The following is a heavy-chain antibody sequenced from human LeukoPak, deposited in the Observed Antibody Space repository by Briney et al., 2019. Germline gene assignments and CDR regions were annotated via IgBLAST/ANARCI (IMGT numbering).Heavy chain of an antibody. CDR2: ISGSGGNT. CDR3: AKDPVGSWPTQPFDY. J-gene: IGHJ4*02. D-gene: IGHD6-13*01. V-gene: IGHV3-23*01. CDR1: GFTLSSYA. Sequence: PGGSLRLSCAASGFTLSSYAMSWVRQAPGKGLEWVSAISGSGGNTYYADSVKGRFTISRDNSKNTLYLQMNSLRAEDTAVYYCAKDPVGSWPTQPFDYWGQGTLVTVSS.